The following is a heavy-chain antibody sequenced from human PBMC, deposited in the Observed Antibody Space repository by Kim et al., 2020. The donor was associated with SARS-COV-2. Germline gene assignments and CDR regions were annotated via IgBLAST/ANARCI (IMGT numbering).Heavy chain of an antibody. Sequence: GDADSVKGRFTISRDNAKNSLYLQMNSLRAEDTALYYCAKGVYGDLYFDYWGQGTLVTVSS. V-gene: IGHV3-9*01. CDR3: AKGVYGDLYFDY. D-gene: IGHD4-17*01. J-gene: IGHJ4*02.